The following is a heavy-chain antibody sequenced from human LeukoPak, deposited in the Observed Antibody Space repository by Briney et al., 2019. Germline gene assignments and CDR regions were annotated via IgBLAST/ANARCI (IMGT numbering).Heavy chain of an antibody. CDR1: GFTFTDYF. V-gene: IGHV3-7*01. Sequence: GGSLRLSCVASGFTFTDYFMSWVRQTPEKGLEWVANIKQDGYEKYYVDSVKGRFTISRDNAKNSLYLQMNSLRADDTAIYYCARDKIVGPTTLDYWGQGTLVTVSS. D-gene: IGHD1-26*01. J-gene: IGHJ4*02. CDR2: IKQDGYEK. CDR3: ARDKIVGPTTLDY.